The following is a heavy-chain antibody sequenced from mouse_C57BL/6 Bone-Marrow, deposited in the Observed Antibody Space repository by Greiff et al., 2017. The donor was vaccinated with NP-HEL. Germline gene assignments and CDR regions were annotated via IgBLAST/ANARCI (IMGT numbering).Heavy chain of an antibody. V-gene: IGHV1-26*01. Sequence: VQLQQSGPELVKPGASVKISCKASGYTFTDYYMNWVKQSHGKSLEWIGDINPNNGGTSYNQKFKGKATVTVDKSSSTAYMELRSLTSEDSAVYYCASYSNYAMDYWGQGTSVTVSS. CDR2: INPNNGGT. CDR3: ASYSNYAMDY. D-gene: IGHD2-5*01. CDR1: GYTFTDYY. J-gene: IGHJ4*01.